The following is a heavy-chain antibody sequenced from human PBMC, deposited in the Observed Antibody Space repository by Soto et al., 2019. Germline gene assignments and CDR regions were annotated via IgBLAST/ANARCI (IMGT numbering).Heavy chain of an antibody. V-gene: IGHV3-53*01. CDR1: GLTVGDNY. CDR3: VRPLSSGRNYGKDV. D-gene: IGHD3-10*01. J-gene: IGHJ6*02. CDR2: IYYNGTT. Sequence: VHLVESGGGLSQPGGSLRLSCAASGLTVGDNYMSWVRQAPGMGLEWVSAIYYNGTTYYADSVKGRFTISRDTSKNTLSLQMDSLRVEDTAVYYCVRPLSSGRNYGKDVWGQGTTVTVSS.